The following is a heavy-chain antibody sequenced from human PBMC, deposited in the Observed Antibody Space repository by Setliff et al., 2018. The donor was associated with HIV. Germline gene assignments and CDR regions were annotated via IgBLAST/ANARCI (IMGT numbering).Heavy chain of an antibody. Sequence: GGSLRLSCAASGFSFRSYWMSWVRRAPGKGLEWVANIKEDGSEKFYVDSVKGRFTISRDNAKNSLDLQMSSLRGEDTAVYYCVKGPLTTATGTLWDQGTLVTVSS. D-gene: IGHD1-1*01. CDR3: VKGPLTTATGTL. V-gene: IGHV3-7*03. CDR2: IKEDGSEK. CDR1: GFSFRSYW. J-gene: IGHJ1*01.